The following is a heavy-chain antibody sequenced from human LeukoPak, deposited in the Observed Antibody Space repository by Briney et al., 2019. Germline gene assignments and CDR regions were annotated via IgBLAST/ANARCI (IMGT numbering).Heavy chain of an antibody. J-gene: IGHJ4*02. D-gene: IGHD2-15*01. CDR2: INHSGST. V-gene: IGHV4-34*01. Sequence: SETLSLTCAVYGGSFSGYYWSWIRQPPGKGLEWIGEINHSGSTNYNPSLKSRVTISVDTSKNQFSLKLSSVTAADTAVYYCASTRAGYCSGGSCYPGGSRDYWGQGTLVTVSS. CDR3: ASTRAGYCSGGSCYPGGSRDY. CDR1: GGSFSGYY.